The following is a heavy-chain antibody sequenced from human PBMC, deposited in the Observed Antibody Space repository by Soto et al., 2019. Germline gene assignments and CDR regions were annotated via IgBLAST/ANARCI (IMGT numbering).Heavy chain of an antibody. Sequence: PSETLSLTCAVYGGSFSGYYWGWIRQPPGKGLEWIGEINHSGSTNYNPSLKSRVTISVDTSKNQFSLKLSSVTAADTAVYYCARTYSSGWYGWFDPWGQGTLVTVSS. D-gene: IGHD6-19*01. V-gene: IGHV4-34*01. CDR1: GGSFSGYY. CDR2: INHSGST. CDR3: ARTYSSGWYGWFDP. J-gene: IGHJ5*02.